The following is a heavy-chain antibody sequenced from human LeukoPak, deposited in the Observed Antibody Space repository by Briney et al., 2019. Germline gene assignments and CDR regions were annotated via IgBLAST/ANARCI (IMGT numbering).Heavy chain of an antibody. CDR3: ARFSGIYGHDY. J-gene: IGHJ4*02. CDR1: GGSFTAFY. Sequence: SETLSLICTVSGGSFTAFYWSWIRQPAGKGLEWIGRFFSSGDTNYNPSFKSRATISVDKSKNQFSLTLTSVTAADTAVYFCARFSGIYGHDYWGPGTLVAVSS. D-gene: IGHD3-10*01. CDR2: FFSSGDT. V-gene: IGHV4-4*07.